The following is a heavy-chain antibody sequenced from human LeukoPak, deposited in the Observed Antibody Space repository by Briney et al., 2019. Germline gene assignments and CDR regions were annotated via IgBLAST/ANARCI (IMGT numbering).Heavy chain of an antibody. CDR1: GYTFTSYG. CDR2: ISAYNGNT. CDR3: ARDTPLRYDPPTAGYYYYGMDV. V-gene: IGHV1-18*01. J-gene: IGHJ6*02. D-gene: IGHD3-9*01. Sequence: GASVKVSCKASGYTFTSYGISWVRQAPGQGLEWMGWISAYNGNTNYAQKLQGRVTMTTDTSTSTAYMELRSLRSDDTAVYYCARDTPLRYDPPTAGYYYYGMDVWGQGTTVTVSS.